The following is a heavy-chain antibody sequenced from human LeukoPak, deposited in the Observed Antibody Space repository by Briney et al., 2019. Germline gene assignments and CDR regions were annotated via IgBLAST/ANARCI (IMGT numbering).Heavy chain of an antibody. CDR2: ISSSGSTI. V-gene: IGHV3-48*03. J-gene: IGHJ4*02. Sequence: PGGSLRLSCAVSGFTFRSYEMNWVRQAPGKGLEWASYISSSGSTIDYADSVKGRFTLSRDNAKNSLYLQMNSLRAEDTAIYYCAREGSTSGFFYWGQGTLVTVSS. CDR3: AREGSTSGFFY. D-gene: IGHD3-22*01. CDR1: GFTFRSYE.